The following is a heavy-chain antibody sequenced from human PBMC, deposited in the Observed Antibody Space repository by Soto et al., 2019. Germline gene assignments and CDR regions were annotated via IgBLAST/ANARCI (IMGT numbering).Heavy chain of an antibody. D-gene: IGHD3-16*01. Sequence: QEQLVESGGGVVQPGRSLKLSCAVSGFTFRKYAMYWVRQAPGKGLEWVALISYDGSNKYYADSVKGRFTISRDNSKNTLDLQMNSLGVEDTAVYYCARDGRLDTMMIMIYWFFDLWGRGTLVTVSS. CDR3: ARDGRLDTMMIMIYWFFDL. V-gene: IGHV3-30-3*01. CDR2: ISYDGSNK. J-gene: IGHJ2*01. CDR1: GFTFRKYA.